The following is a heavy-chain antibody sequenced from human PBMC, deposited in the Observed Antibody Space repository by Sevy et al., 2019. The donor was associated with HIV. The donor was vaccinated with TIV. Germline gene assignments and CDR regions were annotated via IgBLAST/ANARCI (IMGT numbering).Heavy chain of an antibody. D-gene: IGHD3-22*01. Sequence: GGSLRLSCAASGFTFSSYAMSWVRQAPGKGLEWVSAISGSGGSTYYADSVKGRFTISRDNSKNTLYVQMNSLRVEDTAVYYCAKAEGPYYYDSSAYVDAFDIWGQGTMVTVSS. CDR1: GFTFSSYA. V-gene: IGHV3-23*01. CDR2: ISGSGGST. J-gene: IGHJ3*02. CDR3: AKAEGPYYYDSSAYVDAFDI.